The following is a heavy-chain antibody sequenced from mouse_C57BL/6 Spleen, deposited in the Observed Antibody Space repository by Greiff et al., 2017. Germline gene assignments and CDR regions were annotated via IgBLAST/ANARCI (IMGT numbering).Heavy chain of an antibody. CDR1: GYTFTDYN. Sequence: EVQLQQSGPELVKPGASVKMSCKASGYTFTDYNMHWVKQSHGKSLVWIGYINPNNGGTSYNQKFKGKATLTVNKSSCPAYMELRSLASEDSAVYYCARSWWPDYFDYWGQGTTLTVSS. CDR3: ARSWWPDYFDY. CDR2: INPNNGGT. D-gene: IGHD1-1*02. J-gene: IGHJ2*01. V-gene: IGHV1-22*01.